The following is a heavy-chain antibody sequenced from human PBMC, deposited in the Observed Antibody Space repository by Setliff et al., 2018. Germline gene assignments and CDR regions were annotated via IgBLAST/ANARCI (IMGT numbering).Heavy chain of an antibody. CDR3: ARSYGGLDYGVYYYYYGMDV. CDR1: GFTFRTYP. CDR2: ISDDGNKK. J-gene: IGHJ6*02. V-gene: IGHV3-30*04. D-gene: IGHD4-17*01. Sequence: GGSLRLSCAASGFTFRTYPMHWVRQAPGKGLEWVAVISDDGNKKDYADSVKGRFTISRDNAKNSLYLQMNSLRAEDTAVYYCARSYGGLDYGVYYYYYGMDVWGQGTTVTVSS.